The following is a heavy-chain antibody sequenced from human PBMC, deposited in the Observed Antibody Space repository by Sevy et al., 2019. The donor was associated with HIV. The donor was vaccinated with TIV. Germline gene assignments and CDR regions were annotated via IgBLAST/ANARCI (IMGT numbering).Heavy chain of an antibody. CDR3: EAITTAGRDY. Sequence: GGSLRLSCAASGFIFSSYVMSWVRQAPGKGLEWVSSISGSGGYTYYADSMKGRFTISRDNSNNMLYLQMNSLRAEDTAIYYCEAITTAGRDYWGQGTLVTVSS. CDR2: ISGSGGYT. J-gene: IGHJ4*02. D-gene: IGHD1-1*01. CDR1: GFIFSSYV. V-gene: IGHV3-23*01.